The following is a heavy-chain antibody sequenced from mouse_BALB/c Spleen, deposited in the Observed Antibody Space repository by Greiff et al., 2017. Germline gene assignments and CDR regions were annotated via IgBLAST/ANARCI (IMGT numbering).Heavy chain of an antibody. D-gene: IGHD1-1*01. CDR1: GDSITSGY. Sequence: EVKLMESGPSLVKPSQTLSLTCSVTGDSITSGYWNWIRKFPGNKLEYMGYISYSGSTYYNPSLKSRISITRDTSKNQYYLQLNSVTTEDTATYYCARHYYGSSYAMDYWGQGTSVTVSS. CDR3: ARHYYGSSYAMDY. J-gene: IGHJ4*01. CDR2: ISYSGST. V-gene: IGHV3-8*02.